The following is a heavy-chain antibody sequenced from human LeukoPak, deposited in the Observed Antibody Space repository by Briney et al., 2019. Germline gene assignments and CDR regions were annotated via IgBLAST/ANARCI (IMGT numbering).Heavy chain of an antibody. CDR1: GGSISGYY. D-gene: IGHD5-18*01. CDR3: ARDDQTYSYARGGFDY. Sequence: SETLSLTCTVSGGSISGYYWSWIRQPPGKGLEWIGNIYYSGSTNYNPSLKSRVTISVDTSKNQFSLKLSSVTAADTAVYYCARDDQTYSYARGGFDYWGQGTLVTVSS. CDR2: IYYSGST. V-gene: IGHV4-59*01. J-gene: IGHJ4*02.